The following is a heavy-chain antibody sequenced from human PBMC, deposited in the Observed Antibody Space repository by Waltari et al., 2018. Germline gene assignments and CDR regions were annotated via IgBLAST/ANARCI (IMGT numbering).Heavy chain of an antibody. CDR3: ATARTECDGGRCYYRNWFDT. CDR2: FHPEAVET. V-gene: IGHV1-24*01. J-gene: IGHJ5*02. Sequence: QVQWVQSGAELKKPGASVKVSCKVSGYPLSDLYMHWVRQAPGQGLEWMGGFHPEAVETIHAQDFQGRVTMTEDTSTDTAYMELSSLRPEDTAMYYCATARTECDGGRCYYRNWFDTWGQGTLVTVSS. D-gene: IGHD2-15*01. CDR1: GYPLSDLY.